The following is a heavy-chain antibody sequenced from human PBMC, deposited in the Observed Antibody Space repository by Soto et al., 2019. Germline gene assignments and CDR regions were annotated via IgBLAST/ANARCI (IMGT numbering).Heavy chain of an antibody. J-gene: IGHJ4*02. CDR1: GFTFNYHA. CDR2: VSSNGDST. V-gene: IGHV3-64D*06. Sequence: GGSLRLSCSASGFTFNYHAMHWVRQAPGKRLEYVSAVSSNGDSTYYADSVKGRFAISRDNSENTLYLQMSSLRTEDTAVYYCVRSGESYYDYWGQGTLVTVSS. D-gene: IGHD2-21*01. CDR3: VRSGESYYDY.